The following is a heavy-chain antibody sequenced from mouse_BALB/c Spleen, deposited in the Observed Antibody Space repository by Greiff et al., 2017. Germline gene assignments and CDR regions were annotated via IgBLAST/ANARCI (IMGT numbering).Heavy chain of an antibody. CDR1: GFNIKDTY. CDR3: ATAPLYYAMDD. V-gene: IGHV14-3*02. J-gene: IGHJ4*01. Sequence: VQLQQSGAELVKPGASVKLSCTASGFNIKDTYMHWVKQRPEQGLEWIGRIDPANGNTKYDPKFQGKATITADTSSNTAYLQLSSLTSEDTAVYYCATAPLYYAMDDWGQGTSVTVSA. CDR2: IDPANGNT.